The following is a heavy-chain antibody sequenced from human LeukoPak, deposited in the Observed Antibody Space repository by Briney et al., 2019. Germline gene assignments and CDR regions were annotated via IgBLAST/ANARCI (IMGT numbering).Heavy chain of an antibody. CDR2: INPNSGGT. D-gene: IGHD3-10*01. V-gene: IGHV1-2*02. J-gene: IGHJ5*02. Sequence: GASVKVSCKASGYTFTSYYMHWVRQAPGQGLEWMGWINPNSGGTNYAQKFQGRVTMTRDTSISTAYMELSRLRSDDMAVYYCARVVIQYPYYYGSGEDWFDPWGQGTLVTVSS. CDR1: GYTFTSYY. CDR3: ARVVIQYPYYYGSGEDWFDP.